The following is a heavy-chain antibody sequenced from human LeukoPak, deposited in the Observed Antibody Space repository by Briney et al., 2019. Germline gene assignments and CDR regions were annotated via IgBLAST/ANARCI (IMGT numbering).Heavy chain of an antibody. J-gene: IGHJ4*02. D-gene: IGHD1-26*01. CDR3: ARDVGAWDFDY. V-gene: IGHV3-30*14. Sequence: GRSLRLSCAASGFTFSSYAMHWVRQAPGMGLEWVAVISYDGSNKYYADSVKGRFTISRDNSKNTLYLQMNSLRAEDTAVYYCARDVGAWDFDYWGQGTLVTVSS. CDR1: GFTFSSYA. CDR2: ISYDGSNK.